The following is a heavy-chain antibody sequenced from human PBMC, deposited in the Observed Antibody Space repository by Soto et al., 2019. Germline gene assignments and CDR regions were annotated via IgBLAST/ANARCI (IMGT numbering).Heavy chain of an antibody. CDR1: GGSISSGGYY. D-gene: IGHD3-3*01. CDR2: IYYSGST. J-gene: IGHJ6*02. Sequence: TLSLTCTVSGGSISSGGYYWSWIRQHPGKGLEWIGYIYYSGSTYYNPSLKSRVTISVDTSKNQFSLKLSSVTAADTAVYYCARVGFGVVRGFYGMDVWGQGTTVTVSS. CDR3: ARVGFGVVRGFYGMDV. V-gene: IGHV4-31*03.